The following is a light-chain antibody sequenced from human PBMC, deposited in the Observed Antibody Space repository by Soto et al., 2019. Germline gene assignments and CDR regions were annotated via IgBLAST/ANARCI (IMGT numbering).Light chain of an antibody. CDR3: QQYGSSRT. V-gene: IGKV3-20*01. J-gene: IGKJ1*01. Sequence: EIVLTQSPGTLSLSPGERATLSCRASQSVSSSYFAWYQQKPGQAPRLLIYDASSRATGIPDRFSGSGSGTDFTLTISRLEPEDFAVYYCQQYGSSRTFGQGTKVQMK. CDR2: DAS. CDR1: QSVSSSY.